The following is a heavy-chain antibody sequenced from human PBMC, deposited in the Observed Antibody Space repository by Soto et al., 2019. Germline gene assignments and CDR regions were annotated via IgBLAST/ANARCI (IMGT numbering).Heavy chain of an antibody. V-gene: IGHV3-53*01. CDR1: GITVSSNY. D-gene: IGHD6-19*01. CDR2: IYSGGDT. J-gene: IGHJ6*02. CDR3: ARDLGSGWYGPNVYGMDV. Sequence: GGSLRLSCAASGITVSSNYMSWVRQAPGKGLEWVSIIYSGGDTYYADSVKGRFTISRDNSKNTLYLQMNSLRAEDTAVYYCARDLGSGWYGPNVYGMDVWGQGTTVTVSS.